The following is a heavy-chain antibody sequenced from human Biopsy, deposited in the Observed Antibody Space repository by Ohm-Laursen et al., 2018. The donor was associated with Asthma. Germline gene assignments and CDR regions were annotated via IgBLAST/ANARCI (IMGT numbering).Heavy chain of an antibody. D-gene: IGHD1-26*01. CDR1: GFTFSNYV. V-gene: IGHV3-23*01. J-gene: IGHJ4*02. CDR3: AKDVFPGWELRRGPDY. Sequence: SLRLSCSASGFTFSNYVMSWVRQAPGKGLEWVSSITGSGGFTYYTDSVKGRFTISRDNSRNTLHLQMNSLRAGDTAVYYCAKDVFPGWELRRGPDYWGQGTLVTVSS. CDR2: ITGSGGFT.